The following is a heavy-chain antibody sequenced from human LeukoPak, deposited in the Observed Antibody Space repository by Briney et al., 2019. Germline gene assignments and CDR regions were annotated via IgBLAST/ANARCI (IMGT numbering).Heavy chain of an antibody. CDR3: ARDHRYNWNYFYYYYMDV. J-gene: IGHJ6*03. D-gene: IGHD1-7*01. CDR2: INHSGST. V-gene: IGHV4-34*01. CDR1: GGSFSGYY. Sequence: SETLSLTCADYGGSFSGYYWSWIRQPPGKGLEWIGEINHSGSTNYNPSLKSRVTISVDTSKNQFSLKLSSVTAADTAVYYCARDHRYNWNYFYYYYMDVWGKGTTVTVSS.